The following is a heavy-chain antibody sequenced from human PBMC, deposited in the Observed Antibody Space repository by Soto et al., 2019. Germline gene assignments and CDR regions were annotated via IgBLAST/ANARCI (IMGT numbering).Heavy chain of an antibody. V-gene: IGHV1-69*01. D-gene: IGHD2-2*01. CDR2: IIPIFGTA. CDR3: AERALPPADEYFQH. J-gene: IGHJ1*01. Sequence: QVQLVQSGAEVKKPGSSVKVSCKASGGTFSSYAISWVRQAPGQGLEWMGGIIPIFGTANYAQKFQGRVTMTADESTSTAYTELRNMRSEDTAVYYCAERALPPADEYFQHWGQGTLVTVSS. CDR1: GGTFSSYA.